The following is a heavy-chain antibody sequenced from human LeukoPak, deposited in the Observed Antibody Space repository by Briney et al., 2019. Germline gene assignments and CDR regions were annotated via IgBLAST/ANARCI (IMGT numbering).Heavy chain of an antibody. CDR2: INFSGAHT. D-gene: IGHD1-26*01. J-gene: IGHJ4*02. CDR1: GFTFKTYA. CDR3: AKDDSGTFDHFDY. Sequence: GGSLRLSCAASGFTFKTYAMSWVCQAPGKGLEWVAGINFSGAHTYYADSVKGRSTISRDNSKNTLSLQINSLRAEDTAVYYCAKDDSGTFDHFDYWGQGTLVTVSS. V-gene: IGHV3-23*01.